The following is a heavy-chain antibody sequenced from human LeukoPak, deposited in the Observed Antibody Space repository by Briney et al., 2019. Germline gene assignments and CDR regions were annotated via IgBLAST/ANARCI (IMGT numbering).Heavy chain of an antibody. CDR1: GYTFIGYY. J-gene: IGHJ4*02. D-gene: IGHD5/OR15-5a*01. Sequence: ASVKVSCKASGYTFIGYYLHWVRQAPGQGLEWMGWINPTSGGTNYAQKFQDRVTMTRDTSINTAYMELSRLRSDDTAVYYCARLVGLSTPASYWGQGTLVIVSS. V-gene: IGHV1-2*02. CDR3: ARLVGLSTPASY. CDR2: INPTSGGT.